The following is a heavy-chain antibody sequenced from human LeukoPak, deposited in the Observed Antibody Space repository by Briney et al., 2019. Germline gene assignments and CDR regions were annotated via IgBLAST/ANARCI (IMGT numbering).Heavy chain of an antibody. CDR2: IKQDGGEK. CDR1: GFTFSSYW. D-gene: IGHD6-13*01. Sequence: GGSLRLSCAVSGFTFSSYWMNWVRQAPGKGLEWVASIKQDGGEKSYVNSVKGRFTISRDNAKNSLYLQMSSLRAEDTAVYYCARDGTAAGLYFDLWGQGTLVTVSS. J-gene: IGHJ4*01. V-gene: IGHV3-7*01. CDR3: ARDGTAAGLYFDL.